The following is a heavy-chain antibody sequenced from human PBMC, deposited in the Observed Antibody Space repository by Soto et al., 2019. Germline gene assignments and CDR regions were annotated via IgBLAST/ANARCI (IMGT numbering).Heavy chain of an antibody. CDR1: GFTFRSYG. CDR2: IWYDGSNK. Sequence: ESGGGVVQPGRSLRLSCAASGFTFRSYGMHWVRQAPGKGLEWVAVIWYDGSNKYYADSVKGRFTISRDNSKNTLYLQMNSLRAEDTAVYYCARGMLWFGESLFDYWGQGTLVTVSS. J-gene: IGHJ4*02. V-gene: IGHV3-33*01. CDR3: ARGMLWFGESLFDY. D-gene: IGHD3-10*01.